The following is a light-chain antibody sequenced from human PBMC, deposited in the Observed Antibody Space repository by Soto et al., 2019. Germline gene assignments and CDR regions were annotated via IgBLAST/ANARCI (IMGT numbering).Light chain of an antibody. V-gene: IGKV1-12*01. CDR1: QGISSW. Sequence: DIQMTQSPSSVSASVGDRVTITCRASQGISSWLAWYQQKPGQAPKLLIYGASNLQSGGPSRFCGSGSGTDFALTIISLQPEDFASYYCQQDITFPFTFGPGSKVYVK. CDR3: QQDITFPFT. CDR2: GAS. J-gene: IGKJ3*01.